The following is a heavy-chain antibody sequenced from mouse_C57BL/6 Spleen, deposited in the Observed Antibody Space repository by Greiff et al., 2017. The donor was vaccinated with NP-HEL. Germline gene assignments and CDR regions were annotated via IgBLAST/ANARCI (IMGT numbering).Heavy chain of an antibody. CDR2: IDPENGDT. Sequence: EVQLQQSGAELVRPGASVKLSCTASGFNIKDDYMHWVKQRPEQGLEWIGWIDPENGDTEYASKFQGKATITADTSSNTAYLQLSSLTSEDTAVYYCTTGNDYEKYFDVWGTGTTVTVSS. CDR1: GFNIKDDY. J-gene: IGHJ1*03. D-gene: IGHD2-4*01. CDR3: TTGNDYEKYFDV. V-gene: IGHV14-4*01.